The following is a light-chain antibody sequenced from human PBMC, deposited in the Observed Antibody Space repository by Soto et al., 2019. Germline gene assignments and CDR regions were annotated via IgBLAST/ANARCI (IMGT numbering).Light chain of an antibody. CDR3: IQGLQTPLS. V-gene: IGKV2-28*01. Sequence: DIVMTQSPLSLPVTPGEPASVSCRSSQSLLHSNGYNYLDWYVQKAGQSPQLLIYLGSNRASGVPDRFSGSGSGTDFTLKISRVEAEDVGVYYCIQGLQTPLSFGGGTKV. CDR2: LGS. J-gene: IGKJ4*01. CDR1: QSLLHSNGYNY.